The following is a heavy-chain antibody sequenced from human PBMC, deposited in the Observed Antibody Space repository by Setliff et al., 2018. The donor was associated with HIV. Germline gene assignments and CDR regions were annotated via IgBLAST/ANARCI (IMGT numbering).Heavy chain of an antibody. CDR2: VSQSWNT. V-gene: IGHV4-38-2*02. CDR1: GYSISSGYY. J-gene: IGHJ4*02. CDR3: ARAGYSTGWYTQFDY. Sequence: PSETLSLTCSVSGYSISSGYYWAWIRQPTGKGLEWIGSVSQSWNTYYKPSLKSRITISIDTSNKQFSLKLTSVTAADTAVYYCARAGYSTGWYTQFDYWGQGALVTVSS. D-gene: IGHD6-19*01.